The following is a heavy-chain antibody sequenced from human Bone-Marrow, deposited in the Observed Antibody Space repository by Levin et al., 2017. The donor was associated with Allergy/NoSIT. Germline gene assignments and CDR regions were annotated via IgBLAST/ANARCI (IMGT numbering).Heavy chain of an antibody. D-gene: IGHD3-22*01. V-gene: IGHV3-48*01. Sequence: PGESLKISCAASGFSFNTYNMHWVRQAPGKGLECISYISSGSGTSDYADSVKGRFTISRDNANNSIYLQMNSLRAQHTAVYYCARETTYYFDTGGDLRAGWYFDLWGRGTLVTVSS. J-gene: IGHJ2*01. CDR2: ISSGSGTS. CDR3: ARETTYYFDTGGDLRAGWYFDL. CDR1: GFSFNTYN.